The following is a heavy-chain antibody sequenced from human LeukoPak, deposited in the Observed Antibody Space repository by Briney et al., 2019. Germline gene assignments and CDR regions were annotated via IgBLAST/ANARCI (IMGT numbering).Heavy chain of an antibody. CDR3: AREDYYGSGSSAGGPFDY. J-gene: IGHJ4*01. CDR2: IYYSGST. CDR1: GGSISSSSYY. V-gene: IGHV4-39*07. Sequence: PSETLSLTCTVSGGSISSSSYYWGWLRQPPGRGGEWLGSIYYSGSTYYNPSLKSRVTISVDTSKNQFSLKLSTVTAADTAVYYCAREDYYGSGSSAGGPFDYWGHGTLVTVSS. D-gene: IGHD3-10*01.